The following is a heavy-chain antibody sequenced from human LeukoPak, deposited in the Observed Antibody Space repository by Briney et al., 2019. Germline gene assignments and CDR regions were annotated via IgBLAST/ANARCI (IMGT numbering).Heavy chain of an antibody. CDR2: IYYSGST. D-gene: IGHD3-10*01. Sequence: SETLSLTCTVSGGSISSYYWSWIRQPPGKGLEWIGYIYYSGSTNYNPSLKSRVTISVDTSKNQFSLKLSSVTAADTAVYYCARVMVRRVIDYWGQGTLVTVSS. J-gene: IGHJ4*02. CDR3: ARVMVRRVIDY. V-gene: IGHV4-59*01. CDR1: GGSISSYY.